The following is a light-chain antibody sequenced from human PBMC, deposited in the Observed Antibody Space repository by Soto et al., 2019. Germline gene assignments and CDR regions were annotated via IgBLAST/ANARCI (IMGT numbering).Light chain of an antibody. J-gene: IGKJ5*01. Sequence: LIQYPGTLSLSSGGVATLSCRCSQTVSSSYLAWYRQKPGLAPTLLIYDASSRAAGIPDRFSGSGSETDFTLIISRVEPEDFAVYYCQQYASSPITFGQGTRLEN. V-gene: IGKV3D-20*01. CDR1: QTVSSSY. CDR2: DAS. CDR3: QQYASSPIT.